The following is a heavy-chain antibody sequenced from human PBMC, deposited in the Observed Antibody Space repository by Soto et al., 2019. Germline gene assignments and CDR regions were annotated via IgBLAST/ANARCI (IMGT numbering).Heavy chain of an antibody. CDR3: VSIAARHYYYGMDV. CDR2: IYYSGST. J-gene: IGHJ6*02. Sequence: SETLSLTCTVSGGSISSGGYYWSWIRQHPGKGLEWIGYIYYSGSTYCNPSLKSRVTISVDTSKNQFSLKLSSVTAADTAVYYCVSIAARHYYYGMDVWGQGTTVTVSS. CDR1: GGSISSGGYY. V-gene: IGHV4-31*03. D-gene: IGHD6-6*01.